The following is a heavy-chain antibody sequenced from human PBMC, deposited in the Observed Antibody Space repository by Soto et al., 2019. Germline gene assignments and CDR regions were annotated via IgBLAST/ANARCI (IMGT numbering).Heavy chain of an antibody. Sequence: QVQLVQSGAEVKKPGSSVKVSCKASGGTFSSYTISWVRQAPGQGLEWMGRIIPILGIANYAQKFQGRVTITADKSTSTAYMELSSLRSEDTAVYYCARDPENYEISHDDSNPVPFDYWGQGTLVTVSS. V-gene: IGHV1-69*08. J-gene: IGHJ4*02. CDR1: GGTFSSYT. CDR2: IIPILGIA. D-gene: IGHD4-4*01. CDR3: ARDPENYEISHDDSNPVPFDY.